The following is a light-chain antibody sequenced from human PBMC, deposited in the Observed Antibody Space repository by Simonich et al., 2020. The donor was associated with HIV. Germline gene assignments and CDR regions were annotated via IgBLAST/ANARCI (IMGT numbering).Light chain of an antibody. J-gene: IGLJ3*02. Sequence: QSVLTQPPSASETPGQRVTISCSGSSSNIGSNYVYWYQQLPGTAPKLLIFGNNNRPSGVPDRFSGSESGTSASLAITGLQAEDEADYYCQSYDSSLSGWVFGGGTKLTVL. CDR2: GNN. CDR3: QSYDSSLSGWV. CDR1: SSNIGSNY. V-gene: IGLV1-40*01.